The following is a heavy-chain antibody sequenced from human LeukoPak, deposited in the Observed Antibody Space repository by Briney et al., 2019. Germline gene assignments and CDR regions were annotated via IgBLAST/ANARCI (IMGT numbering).Heavy chain of an antibody. CDR1: GFTISYRH. CDR3: ARGVTQTGYAPDY. Sequence: PGGSLRLSCAASGFTISYRHMNWVRQAPGMGLEWVSVIHTAGRTYYADSVKGRFTISRDNSKNTVYLQMQSLRADDTAVYYCARGVTQTGYAPDYWGQGTLVTVSS. CDR2: IHTAGRT. D-gene: IGHD2-2*01. V-gene: IGHV3-53*01. J-gene: IGHJ4*02.